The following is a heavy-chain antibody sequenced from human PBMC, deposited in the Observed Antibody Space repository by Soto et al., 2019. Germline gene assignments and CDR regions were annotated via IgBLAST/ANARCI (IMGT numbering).Heavy chain of an antibody. CDR1: GYTFTGYY. D-gene: IGHD4-17*01. V-gene: IGHV1-2*02. J-gene: IGHJ6*02. CDR3: ARDASGDYLYYYYYYGMDV. Sequence: ASVKVSCKASGYTFTGYYMHWVRQAPGQGLEWMGWINPNSGGTNYAQKFQGRVTMTRDTSISTAYMELSRLRSDDTAAYYCARDASGDYLYYYYYYGMDVWGQGTTVTVSS. CDR2: INPNSGGT.